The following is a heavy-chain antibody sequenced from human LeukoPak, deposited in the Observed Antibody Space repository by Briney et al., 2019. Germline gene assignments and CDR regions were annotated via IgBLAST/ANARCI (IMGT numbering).Heavy chain of an antibody. CDR2: IRYSGST. Sequence: SETLSLTCNVSGGSISSNTYFWDWIRRPPGKGLEWIGSIRYSGSTYYNPSLKSRVTISVDTSNNQFSLHLTSLTAADTVVYYCATSDTVSTYNWFDPWGLGTLVTVS. V-gene: IGHV4-39*01. CDR3: ATSDTVSTYNWFDP. D-gene: IGHD5/OR15-5a*01. CDR1: GGSISSNTYF. J-gene: IGHJ5*02.